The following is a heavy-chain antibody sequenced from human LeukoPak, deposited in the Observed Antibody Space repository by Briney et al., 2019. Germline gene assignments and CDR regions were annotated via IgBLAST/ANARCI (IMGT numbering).Heavy chain of an antibody. CDR2: INAGNGNT. CDR1: GYTFTSYA. Sequence: GASVKVSCKASGYTFTSYAMHWVRQAPGQRLEWMGWINAGNGNTKYSQKFQGRVTITRDTSASTAYMELSSLRSEDTAVYYCATPAVAVFHFDYWGQGTLVTVSS. D-gene: IGHD6-19*01. J-gene: IGHJ4*02. CDR3: ATPAVAVFHFDY. V-gene: IGHV1-3*01.